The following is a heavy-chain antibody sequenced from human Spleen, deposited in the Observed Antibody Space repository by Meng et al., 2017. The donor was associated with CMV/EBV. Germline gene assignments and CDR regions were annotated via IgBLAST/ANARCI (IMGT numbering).Heavy chain of an antibody. V-gene: IGHV4-31*02. D-gene: IGHD2-15*01. Sequence: SINSGDYYWSWVRQHPGKGLEWIGCIYHSGSTRYNPSLRSRVTMSIDTSKNQFSLKLSSVTAADTALYYCAREQVMVAAASTENWFDPWGQGTLVTVSS. J-gene: IGHJ5*02. CDR3: AREQVMVAAASTENWFDP. CDR1: SINSGDYY. CDR2: IYHSGST.